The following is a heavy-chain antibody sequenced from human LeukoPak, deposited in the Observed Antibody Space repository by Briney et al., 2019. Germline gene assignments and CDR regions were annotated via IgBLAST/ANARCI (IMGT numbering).Heavy chain of an antibody. CDR3: ARIRIGSYYDSSGYYYRYFDY. J-gene: IGHJ4*02. D-gene: IGHD3-22*01. CDR1: GYSFTSYW. V-gene: IGHV5-51*01. Sequence: GESLKISCKGSGYSFTSYWIGWVRQMPGKGLEWMGIIYPGDSDTRYSPSFQGQVTISADKSISTAYLQWSSLKASDTAMYYCARIRIGSYYDSSGYYYRYFDYWGQGTLVTVSS. CDR2: IYPGDSDT.